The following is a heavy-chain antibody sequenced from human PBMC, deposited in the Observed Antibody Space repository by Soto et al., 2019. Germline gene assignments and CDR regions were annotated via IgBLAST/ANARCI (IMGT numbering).Heavy chain of an antibody. Sequence: ASVKVSCKASGYTFTSYGISWVRQAPGQGLEWMGWISAYNGNTNYAQKLQGRVTMTTDTSTSTAYMELRSLRSDDTAVYYCASLGVTTGFNYYYYGMDVWGQGTTVTVSS. J-gene: IGHJ6*02. CDR2: ISAYNGNT. CDR3: ASLGVTTGFNYYYYGMDV. CDR1: GYTFTSYG. D-gene: IGHD4-17*01. V-gene: IGHV1-18*01.